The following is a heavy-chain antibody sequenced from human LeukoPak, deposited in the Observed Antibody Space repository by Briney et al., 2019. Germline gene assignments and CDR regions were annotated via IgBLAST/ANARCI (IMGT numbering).Heavy chain of an antibody. J-gene: IGHJ6*03. CDR1: GFTFSSYA. CDR2: ISYDGSNK. V-gene: IGHV3-30*04. Sequence: GGSLRLSCAASGFTFSSYAMHWVRQAPGKGLEWVAVISYDGSNKYYADSVKGRFTISRDNAKNSLYLQMNSLRAEDTAVYYCARIVKQQLVTVDYYYYYMDVWGKGTTVTISS. CDR3: ARIVKQQLVTVDYYYYYMDV. D-gene: IGHD6-13*01.